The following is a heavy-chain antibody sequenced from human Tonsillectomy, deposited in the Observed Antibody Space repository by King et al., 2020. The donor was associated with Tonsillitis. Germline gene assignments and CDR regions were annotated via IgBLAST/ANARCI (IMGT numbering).Heavy chain of an antibody. J-gene: IGHJ4*02. Sequence: VQLVESGGGLVQPGGSLRLSCAASGFTFSSYWMTWVRQAPGKGLEGVANIKQDGSEKYYLESGKGRYTISRDNAENSLYLQMNSLRAEDTAVYYCARDPTYYYDSSGYYYSHFDYWGQGTLVTVSS. D-gene: IGHD3-22*01. CDR3: ARDPTYYYDSSGYYYSHFDY. CDR2: IKQDGSEK. CDR1: GFTFSSYW. V-gene: IGHV3-7*04.